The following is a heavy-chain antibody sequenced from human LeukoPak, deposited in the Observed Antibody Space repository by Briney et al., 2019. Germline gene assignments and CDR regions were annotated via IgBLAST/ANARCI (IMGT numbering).Heavy chain of an antibody. CDR3: AAEMTTVTGFDY. CDR2: INPNSGGT. V-gene: IGHV1-2*02. J-gene: IGHJ4*02. CDR1: GYTFTGYY. Sequence: ASVKVSCKASGYTFTGYYMHWVRQAPGQGLEWMGWINPNSGGTNYAQKFQGRVTMTRDTSISTAYMELSRLRSDDTAVYYCAAEMTTVTGFDYWGQGTLVTVSS. D-gene: IGHD4-17*01.